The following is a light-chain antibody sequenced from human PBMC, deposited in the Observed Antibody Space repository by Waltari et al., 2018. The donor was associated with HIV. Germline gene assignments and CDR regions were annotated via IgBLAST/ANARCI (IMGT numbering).Light chain of an antibody. CDR2: DAS. CDR3: QQRSNWLS. Sequence: EIVLTQSPATLSLSPGERANLSCRASQSVSNYLAWYQQKPGQAPRLLIYDASNRATGIPARFSGSGSGTDFTLTISGLEPEDFAVYYCQQRSNWLSFGQGTRLEIK. J-gene: IGKJ5*01. V-gene: IGKV3-11*01. CDR1: QSVSNY.